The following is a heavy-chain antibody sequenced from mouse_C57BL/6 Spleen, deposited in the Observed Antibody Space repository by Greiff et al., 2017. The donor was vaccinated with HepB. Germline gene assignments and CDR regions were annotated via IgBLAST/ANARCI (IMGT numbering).Heavy chain of an antibody. Sequence: ESGPGLVKPSQSLSLTCSVTGYSITSGYYWNWIRQFPGNKLEWMGYISYDGSNNYNPSLKNRISITRDTSKNQFFLKLNSVTTEDTATYYCARSTMKYYFDYWGQGTTLTVSS. CDR2: ISYDGSN. J-gene: IGHJ2*01. V-gene: IGHV3-6*01. D-gene: IGHD2-4*01. CDR1: GYSITSGYY. CDR3: ARSTMKYYFDY.